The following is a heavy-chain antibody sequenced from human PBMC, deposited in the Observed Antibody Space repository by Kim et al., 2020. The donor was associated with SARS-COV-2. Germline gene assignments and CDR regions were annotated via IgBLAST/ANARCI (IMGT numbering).Heavy chain of an antibody. CDR2: ISGSGGST. D-gene: IGHD3-10*01. J-gene: IGHJ4*02. V-gene: IGHV3-23*01. CDR1: GFTFSNFA. CDR3: AKSGSYYSSGSYCHS. Sequence: GGSLRLSCAASGFTFSNFAMSWVRQAPGKGLEWVSAISGSGGSTFYADSVKGRFTVSRDNSKNTLFLQMNSLRADDTAVYYCAKSGSYYSSGSYCHSWGQGILVTVSS.